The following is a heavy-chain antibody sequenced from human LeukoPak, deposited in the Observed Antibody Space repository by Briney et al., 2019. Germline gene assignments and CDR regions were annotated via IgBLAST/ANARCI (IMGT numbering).Heavy chain of an antibody. V-gene: IGHV4-4*02. CDR3: ARGWQLSDYFDY. Sequence: SGTLSLTCAVSGGSISSSNWWSWVRQPPGKGLEWIGTIYYSGSTYQNSSLKSRVTISKDTSKNQFSLKLSFVTAADTAVYFCARGWQLSDYFDYWGQGTLVTVPS. CDR2: IYYSGST. D-gene: IGHD4-23*01. CDR1: GGSISSSNW. J-gene: IGHJ4*02.